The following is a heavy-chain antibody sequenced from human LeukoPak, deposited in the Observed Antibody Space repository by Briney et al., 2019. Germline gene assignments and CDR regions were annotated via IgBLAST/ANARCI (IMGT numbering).Heavy chain of an antibody. CDR1: GFTFSSFV. V-gene: IGHV3-23*01. CDR2: SSGGST. J-gene: IGHJ3*02. Sequence: GGSLRLSCAASGFTFSSFVMSWVRQAPGKGLEWVSGSSGGSTYYADSVKGRFTISRDNSKNTLYLQMSSLRAEDTAVYYCARVEQEIAPYAFDIWGQGTMVTVSS. D-gene: IGHD5-24*01. CDR3: ARVEQEIAPYAFDI.